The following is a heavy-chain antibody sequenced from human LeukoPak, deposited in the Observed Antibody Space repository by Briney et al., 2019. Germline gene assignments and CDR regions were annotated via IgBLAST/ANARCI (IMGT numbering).Heavy chain of an antibody. D-gene: IGHD3-3*01. Sequence: GASVKVSCKASGYTFTSYDINWVRQATGQGLEWMGWMNPNSGNTGYAQKFQGRVTMTRNTSISTAYMELSSLRSEDTAVYYCARRTYYDFWSGYYHYYYYYMDVWGKGTTVTVSS. J-gene: IGHJ6*03. CDR3: ARRTYYDFWSGYYHYYYYYMDV. V-gene: IGHV1-8*01. CDR2: MNPNSGNT. CDR1: GYTFTSYD.